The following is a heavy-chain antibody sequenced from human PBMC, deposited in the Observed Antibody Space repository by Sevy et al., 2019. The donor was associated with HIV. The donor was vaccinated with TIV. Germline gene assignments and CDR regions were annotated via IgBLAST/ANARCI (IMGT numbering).Heavy chain of an antibody. Sequence: GGSLRLSCAVSGLTVSSNDMSWVRQAPGKGLEWVSLIYSGGATYYADSVNGRFTISRDDSKNTLYLQMDSLRAEDTAVYYCARGGLDSKWFWSFDYWGRGTLVTVSS. CDR1: GLTVSSND. CDR2: IYSGGAT. J-gene: IGHJ4*02. CDR3: ARGGLDSKWFWSFDY. V-gene: IGHV3-53*01. D-gene: IGHD3-22*01.